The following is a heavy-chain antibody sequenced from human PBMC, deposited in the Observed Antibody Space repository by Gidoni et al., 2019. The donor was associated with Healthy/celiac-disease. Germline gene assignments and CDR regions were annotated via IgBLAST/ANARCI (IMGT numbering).Heavy chain of an antibody. D-gene: IGHD3-10*01. CDR1: GGSISSYY. J-gene: IGHJ4*02. CDR3: ARQGSGSYWGIDY. V-gene: IGHV4-59*08. CDR2: IYYSGST. Sequence: QVQLQESGPGLVKPSEPLSLTCTVSGGSISSYYWSWIRQPPGKGLEWIGYIYYSGSTNYNPSLKSRVTISVDTSKNQFSLKLSSVTAADTAVYYCARQGSGSYWGIDYWGQGTLVTVSS.